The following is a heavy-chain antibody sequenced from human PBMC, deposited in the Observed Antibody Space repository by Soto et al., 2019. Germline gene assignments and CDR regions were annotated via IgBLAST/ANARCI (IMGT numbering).Heavy chain of an antibody. J-gene: IGHJ6*02. CDR2: IDGSGGSL. CDR3: AKGGGDSLRYGMDV. CDR1: GFTFSSCA. D-gene: IGHD2-21*02. V-gene: IGHV3-23*01. Sequence: EVQLLESGGGLVQPGGALRLSCSASGFTFSSCAMNWVRQAPGKGLEWVSAIDGSGGSLYYADSVKGRFTISRDNSKSTLYLQMDSLRAEDTAVYYCAKGGGDSLRYGMDVWGQGTTVTVS.